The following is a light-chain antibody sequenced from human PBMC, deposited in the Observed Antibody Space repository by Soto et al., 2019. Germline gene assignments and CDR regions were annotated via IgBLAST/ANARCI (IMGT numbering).Light chain of an antibody. Sequence: EIVMTQSPGTLSLSPGERATLSCRASQSVSSSNLAWYQQKPGQAPRLLIYDASTRATGIPARFSGSGSGTDFTLTISGLQSEDFAVYSCQQYHNWPITSGQGTRLENK. V-gene: IGKV3D-15*01. CDR2: DAS. CDR3: QQYHNWPIT. J-gene: IGKJ5*01. CDR1: QSVSSSN.